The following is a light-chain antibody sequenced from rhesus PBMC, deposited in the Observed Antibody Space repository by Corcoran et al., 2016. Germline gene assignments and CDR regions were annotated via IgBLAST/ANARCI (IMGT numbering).Light chain of an antibody. J-gene: IGKJ3*01. CDR3: QQYNSAPFT. CDR2: YAS. V-gene: IGKV1-37*01. Sequence: DIQMTQSPSSLSASVGDRVTITCRASQGISSYLAWYQQNPGKTPKPLIYYASNLESGVPSRFSGSGSGTEFTLTISSLQPEDFATYYCQQYNSAPFTFGPGTKLDIK. CDR1: QGISSY.